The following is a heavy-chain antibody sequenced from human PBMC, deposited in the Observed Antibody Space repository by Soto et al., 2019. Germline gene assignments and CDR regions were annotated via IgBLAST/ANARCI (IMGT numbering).Heavy chain of an antibody. D-gene: IGHD3-10*01. J-gene: IGHJ6*03. CDR3: ARGVLYYYVDV. CDR1: GFNFSSHS. V-gene: IGHV3-48*01. CDR2: ISVTGAII. Sequence: EVHLVESGGGLVQPGGSLRLSCAASGFNFSSHSMNWVRQAPGKGLEWMSYISVTGAIIYYADSVKGRFAISRDNAKKSLYLQMDSLRTEDTAVYYCARGVLYYYVDVWGKGTTVPASS.